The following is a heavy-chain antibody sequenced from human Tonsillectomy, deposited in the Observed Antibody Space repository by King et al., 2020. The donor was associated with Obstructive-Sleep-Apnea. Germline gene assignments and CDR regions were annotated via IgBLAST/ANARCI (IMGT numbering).Heavy chain of an antibody. Sequence: VQLQESGPGLVKPSGTLSLTCAVSGGSISSSNWWRWVRQPPGKGLEWIGEIYHSGSTNYNPSLKSRVTISVDKSKNQFSLKLSSVTAADTAVYYCARDLCSGYSSSCNWFDPWGQGTLVTVSS. V-gene: IGHV4-4*02. J-gene: IGHJ5*02. CDR1: GGSISSSNW. CDR3: ARDLCSGYSSSCNWFDP. D-gene: IGHD6-13*01. CDR2: IYHSGST.